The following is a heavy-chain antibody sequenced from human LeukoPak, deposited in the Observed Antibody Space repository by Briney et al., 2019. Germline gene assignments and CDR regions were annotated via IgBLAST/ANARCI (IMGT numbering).Heavy chain of an antibody. CDR1: GYTFTSYY. CDR2: INPSGGST. Sequence: EASVKVSCKASGYTFTSYYMHWVRQAPGQGLEWMGIINPSGGSTSYAQKFQGRVTMTRDTSTSTVYMELSSLRSEDTAVYYCARVSGWNDAWDQYEADVWGKGTTVTVSS. CDR3: ARVSGWNDAWDQYEADV. V-gene: IGHV1-46*01. J-gene: IGHJ6*04. D-gene: IGHD1-1*01.